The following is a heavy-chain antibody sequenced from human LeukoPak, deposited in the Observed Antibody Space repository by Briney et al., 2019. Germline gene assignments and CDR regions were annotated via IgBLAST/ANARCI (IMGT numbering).Heavy chain of an antibody. J-gene: IGHJ6*04. D-gene: IGHD5-24*01. CDR1: GFTFSSYS. V-gene: IGHV3-48*01. CDR3: AKHQMDRLDV. CDR2: ISSSSSTI. Sequence: GGSLRLSCAASGFTFSSYSMNWVRQAPGKGLEWVSYISSSSSTIYYADSVKGRFTISRDNAKNSLYLQMNSLRAEDTAVYYCAKHQMDRLDVWGKGTTVTISS.